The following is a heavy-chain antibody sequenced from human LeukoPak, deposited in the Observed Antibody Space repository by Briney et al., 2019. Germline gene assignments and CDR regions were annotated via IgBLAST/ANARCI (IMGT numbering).Heavy chain of an antibody. Sequence: SVKVSCKASGGTFSSYAISWVRQAPGQGLEWMGRIIPILGIANYAQKFQGRVTITADKSTSTAYMELSSLRSEDTAVYYCARSVYGDYLGYFDLWGRGTLVTVS. V-gene: IGHV1-69*04. CDR3: ARSVYGDYLGYFDL. CDR1: GGTFSSYA. J-gene: IGHJ2*01. CDR2: IIPILGIA. D-gene: IGHD4-17*01.